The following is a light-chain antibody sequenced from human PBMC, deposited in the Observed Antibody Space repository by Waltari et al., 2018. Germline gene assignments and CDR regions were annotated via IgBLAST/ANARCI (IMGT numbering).Light chain of an antibody. CDR1: QTLYRSNNKNY. V-gene: IGKV4-1*01. J-gene: IGKJ3*01. CDR3: QQYYNTPPT. CDR2: WAS. Sequence: DIVMTQSPDSLAVSLGERATINCKSSQTLYRSNNKNYLAWYQQKPGQPPHMLIYWASTRESGVPDRFSGSGAGTDFTLTITSLQAEDGAVYYCQQYYNTPPTFGPGTKVDIK.